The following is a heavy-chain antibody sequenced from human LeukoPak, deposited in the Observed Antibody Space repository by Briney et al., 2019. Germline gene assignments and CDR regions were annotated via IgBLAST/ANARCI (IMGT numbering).Heavy chain of an antibody. CDR3: ARDLSDDFWSGYYSIDY. CDR1: GFTVSSNY. D-gene: IGHD3-3*01. Sequence: GGSLRLSCAASGFTVSSNYMSWVRQAPGKGLEWVSVIYSGGSTYYADSVKGRFTISRDNSKNTLYLQMNSLRAEDTAVYYCARDLSDDFWSGYYSIDYWGQGTLVIVSS. J-gene: IGHJ4*02. V-gene: IGHV3-53*01. CDR2: IYSGGST.